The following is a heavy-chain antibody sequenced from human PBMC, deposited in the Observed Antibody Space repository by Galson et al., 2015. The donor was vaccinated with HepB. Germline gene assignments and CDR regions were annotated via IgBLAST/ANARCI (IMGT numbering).Heavy chain of an antibody. D-gene: IGHD2-15*01. CDR1: GFTFSGSA. V-gene: IGHV3-73*01. CDR2: IRNKANSYAT. CDR3: TRGYCSGANCYGVDV. Sequence: SLRLSCAASGFTFSGSAMHWVRQASGNGLEWVGRIRNKANSYATTYAASVKGRFTISRDDSKNTAYLQMNSLKTEDTAVYYCTRGYCSGANCYGVDVWGQGTTVTVSS. J-gene: IGHJ6*02.